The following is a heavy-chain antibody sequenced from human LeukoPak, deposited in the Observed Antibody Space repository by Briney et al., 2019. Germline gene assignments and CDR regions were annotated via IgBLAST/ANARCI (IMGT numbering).Heavy chain of an antibody. V-gene: IGHV3-74*01. CDR2: INSDGSTT. CDR1: GFTFSSYW. Sequence: GVPLRLFCAASGFTFSSYWMHWVRQASGKGLLWVSRINSDGSTTYYADSVKGRFTISRDNAKNTLYLQVNSLRAEDTAVYYCARGNYYGMDVWGQGTTVTVSS. J-gene: IGHJ6*02. CDR3: ARGNYYGMDV.